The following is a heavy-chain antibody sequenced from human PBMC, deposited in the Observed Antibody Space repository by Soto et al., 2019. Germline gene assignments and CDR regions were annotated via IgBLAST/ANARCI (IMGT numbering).Heavy chain of an antibody. CDR1: GDTFTNFG. V-gene: IGHV1-18*01. CDR3: ARVLRAVVNWFDP. J-gene: IGHJ5*02. CDR2: IATYNTNR. Sequence: GASVKVSCKTSGDTFTNFGLSWVRQAPGQGLEWMGWIATYNTNRKYAQKFQGRLTLTTDTSTSTAYRELKSLGYDHTAVYYCARVLRAVVNWFDPWGQGTLVTVSS. D-gene: IGHD3-10*01.